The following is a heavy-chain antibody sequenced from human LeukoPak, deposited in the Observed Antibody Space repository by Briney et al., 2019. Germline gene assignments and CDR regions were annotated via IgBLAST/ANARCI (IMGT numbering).Heavy chain of an antibody. J-gene: IGHJ4*02. CDR1: GFTFSSYC. CDR2: IWHDGSAK. Sequence: GRSLRLSCAASGFTFSSYCMHWVRQAPGKGLEWVAVIWHDGSAKFYVDSVRGRFSISRDDSKNTLYLQMNSLRAEDTALYYCAKDNRGGWSGYFDYWGRGTLVTVSS. V-gene: IGHV3-33*06. CDR3: AKDNRGGWSGYFDY. D-gene: IGHD6-19*01.